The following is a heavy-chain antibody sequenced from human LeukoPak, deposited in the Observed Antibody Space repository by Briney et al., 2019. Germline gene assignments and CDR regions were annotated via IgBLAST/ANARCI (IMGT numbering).Heavy chain of an antibody. Sequence: KTSETLSLTCTVSGASISSYYWSWIRQPPGKGLEWIGHIYYSGSTNYNPSLKSRVTISVDRSKNQFSLKLSSVTAADTAVYYCARQYNWNDAGNNWFDPWGQGTLVTVSS. J-gene: IGHJ5*02. CDR1: GASISSYY. CDR2: IYYSGST. D-gene: IGHD1-1*01. V-gene: IGHV4-59*08. CDR3: ARQYNWNDAGNNWFDP.